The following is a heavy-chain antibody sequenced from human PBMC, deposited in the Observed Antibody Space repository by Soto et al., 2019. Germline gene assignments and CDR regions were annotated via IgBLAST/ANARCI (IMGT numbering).Heavy chain of an antibody. V-gene: IGHV1-3*04. J-gene: IGHJ5*02. Sequence: GASVKVSCKASGYIFMNFALHWVRQAPGQTFEWMGWINTGNGKTEYSQKFQGRITIIRDTSASTAYMELSDLRSEDTAVYYCARVPRYSFEIGQVPAVMLEDRFDHWGQGTLVPVSS. CDR3: ARVPRYSFEIGQVPAVMLEDRFDH. D-gene: IGHD2-2*01. CDR1: GYIFMNFA. CDR2: INTGNGKT.